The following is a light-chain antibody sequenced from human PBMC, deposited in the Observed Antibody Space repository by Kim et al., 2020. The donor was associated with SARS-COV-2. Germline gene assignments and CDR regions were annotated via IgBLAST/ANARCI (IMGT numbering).Light chain of an antibody. CDR3: QQFNSYFFT. Sequence: AIQLTQSPSSLSASVGDRVTITCRASQGISSALAWYQQKPGKAPKLLIYDASSLESGVPSRFSGSGSGTDFALTISSLQPEDFATYYCQQFNSYFFTFGPGTKVDIK. J-gene: IGKJ3*01. CDR2: DAS. V-gene: IGKV1-13*02. CDR1: QGISSA.